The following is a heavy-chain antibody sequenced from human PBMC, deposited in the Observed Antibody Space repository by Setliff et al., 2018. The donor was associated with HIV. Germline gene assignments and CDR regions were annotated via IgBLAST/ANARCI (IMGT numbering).Heavy chain of an antibody. V-gene: IGHV1-2*02. CDR1: GYTFTSYG. CDR3: ARGGDDSGPGTWTFDY. D-gene: IGHD3-10*01. J-gene: IGHJ4*02. Sequence: GASVKVSCKASGYTFTSYGISWVRQAPGQGLEWMGWINPKNGDANYAQKFQGRVTITRDTSMYTAYMELTRLRFDDTAVYSCARGGDDSGPGTWTFDYWGQGALVTVSS. CDR2: INPKNGDA.